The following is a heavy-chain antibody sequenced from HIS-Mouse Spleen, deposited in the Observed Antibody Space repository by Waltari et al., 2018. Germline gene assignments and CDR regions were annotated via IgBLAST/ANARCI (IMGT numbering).Heavy chain of an antibody. CDR2: IYYSGST. Sequence: QLQLQESGPGLVKPSETLSLTCTVAVGSISRRIYYWGWIRHPPGKGLEWIGSIYYSGSTYYNPSLKSRVTISVDTSKNQFSLKLSSVTAADTAVYYCAREIPYSSSWYDWYFDLWGRGTLVTVSS. D-gene: IGHD6-13*01. CDR3: AREIPYSSSWYDWYFDL. J-gene: IGHJ2*01. CDR1: VGSISRRIYY. V-gene: IGHV4-39*07.